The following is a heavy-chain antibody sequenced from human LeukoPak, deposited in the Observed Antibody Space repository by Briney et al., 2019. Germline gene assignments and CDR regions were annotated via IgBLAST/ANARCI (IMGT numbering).Heavy chain of an antibody. D-gene: IGHD2/OR15-2a*01. CDR2: ISWDGAWT. CDR3: ARDRVDDYFFFDF. CDR1: GFTFSSYS. J-gene: IGHJ4*02. Sequence: GGSLRLSCAASGFTFSSYSMNWVRQAPGKGLEWVSLISWDGAWTYYTDSVKGRFTVSRDNSKNSLYLQMNSLRNEDTALYYCARDRVDDYFFFDFWGQGTLVTVSS. V-gene: IGHV3-43*01.